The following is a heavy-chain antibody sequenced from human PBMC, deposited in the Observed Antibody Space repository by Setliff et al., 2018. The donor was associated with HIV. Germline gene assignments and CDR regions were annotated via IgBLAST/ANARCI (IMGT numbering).Heavy chain of an antibody. CDR3: ARGVAVPVLGIPSYAYFYGLDV. CDR2: INYAGVA. Sequence: SETRSLTWGVDAWYLSGYFWVWVRQSPKRGLEWIGEINYAGVANYSPSLKSRVTMSIDTSKSQFSLKVSSVTAADTSVYFCARGVAVPVLGIPSYAYFYGLDVWGQLTTFTVSS. V-gene: IGHV4-34*01. D-gene: IGHD2-2*01. J-gene: IGHJ6*02. CDR1: AWYLSGYF.